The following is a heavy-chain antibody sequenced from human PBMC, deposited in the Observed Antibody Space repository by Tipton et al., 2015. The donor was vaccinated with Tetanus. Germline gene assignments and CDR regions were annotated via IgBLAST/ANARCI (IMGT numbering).Heavy chain of an antibody. Sequence: TLSLTCTVSGVSITGGSYYWTWIRQHPGKGLEWIGNIYYSGSTYYNPSLKSRFTISVDNSKNQFPLKLNSVTAADTAVYYCARDSMSSSGYDKEKTYYYYGMDVWGQGTTVTVSS. CDR2: IYYSGST. J-gene: IGHJ6*02. CDR1: GVSITGGSYY. CDR3: ARDSMSSSGYDKEKTYYYYGMDV. D-gene: IGHD5-12*01. V-gene: IGHV4-31*03.